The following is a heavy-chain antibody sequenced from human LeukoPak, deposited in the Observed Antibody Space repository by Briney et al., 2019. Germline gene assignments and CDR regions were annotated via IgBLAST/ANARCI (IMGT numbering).Heavy chain of an antibody. Sequence: GGSLRLSCAASGFTFSNDAVSWVRQAPGKGLEWVSYISSSSSTIYYADSVKGRFTISRDNAKNSLYLQMNSLRDEDTAVYYCARSTIVVVVAAFDYWGQGTLVTVSS. CDR1: GFTFSNDA. D-gene: IGHD2-15*01. CDR3: ARSTIVVVVAAFDY. CDR2: ISSSSSTI. V-gene: IGHV3-48*02. J-gene: IGHJ4*02.